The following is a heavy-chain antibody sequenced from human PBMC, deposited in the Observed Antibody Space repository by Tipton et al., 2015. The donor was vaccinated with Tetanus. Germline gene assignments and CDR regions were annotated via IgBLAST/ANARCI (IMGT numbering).Heavy chain of an antibody. J-gene: IGHJ3*02. Sequence: TLSLTCAVSGGSISSGGFSWHWIRQPPGKALEWIGHIYDSGSSYSNPSLKSRVTISVDRSKNQFSLSLSSVTAADTAMYYCARGLLKYGAFRAFYIWGQGTMVTVSS. CDR2: IYDSGSS. CDR1: GGSISSGGFS. D-gene: IGHD3-22*01. CDR3: ARGLLKYGAFRAFYI. V-gene: IGHV4-30-2*01.